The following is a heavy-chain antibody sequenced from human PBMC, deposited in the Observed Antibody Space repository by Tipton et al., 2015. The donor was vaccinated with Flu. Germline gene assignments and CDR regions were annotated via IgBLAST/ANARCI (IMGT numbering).Heavy chain of an antibody. J-gene: IGHJ6*02. V-gene: IGHV3-30*05. Sequence: SLRLSCAASGFTFSNYGMFWVRQAPGKGLEWVTTISYDGSNQYYADSVKGRFTISRDNSKNTLYLQMNSLRPEDTAVYYCTNAGGHIYSGYPYYFYAMDVWGQGTTVSVAS. CDR2: ISYDGSNQ. D-gene: IGHD5-12*01. CDR1: GFTFSNYG. CDR3: TNAGGHIYSGYPYYFYAMDV.